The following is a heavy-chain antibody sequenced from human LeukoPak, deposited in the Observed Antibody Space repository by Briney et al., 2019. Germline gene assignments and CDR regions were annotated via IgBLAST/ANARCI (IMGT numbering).Heavy chain of an antibody. D-gene: IGHD3-3*01. V-gene: IGHV3-33*01. J-gene: IGHJ4*02. CDR3: ARDKIYDFWSGHNFDY. CDR1: GFTFSSYG. CDR2: IWYDGTK. Sequence: GGSLRLSCAASGFTFSSYGMHWVRQAPGKGLEWVAVIWYDGTKYYGDSVKGRFTISRDNSKNTLYLQINRLRVEDTAVYYCARDKIYDFWSGHNFDYWGQGTLVTVSS.